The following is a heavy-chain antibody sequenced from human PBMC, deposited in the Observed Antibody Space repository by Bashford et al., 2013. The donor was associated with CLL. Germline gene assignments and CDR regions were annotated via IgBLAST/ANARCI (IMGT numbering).Heavy chain of an antibody. V-gene: IGHV1-69*13. CDR1: GGSFSTYA. J-gene: IGHJ6*02. Sequence: SVKVSCKASGGSFSTYAISWVRQAPGQGLEWMGGITPVFNDPKYPPKFQGRVTVTADEATSTVYMELSSLRSEDTAVYYCARELTIFGIVGAHMDVWGLGTTVTVSS. D-gene: IGHD3-3*01. CDR3: ARELTIFGIVGAHMDV. CDR2: ITPVFNDP.